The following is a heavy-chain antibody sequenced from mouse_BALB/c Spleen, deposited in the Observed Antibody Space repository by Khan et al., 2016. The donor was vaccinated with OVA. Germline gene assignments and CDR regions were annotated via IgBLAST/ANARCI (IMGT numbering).Heavy chain of an antibody. D-gene: IGHD1-1*01. CDR1: GYTFSDYV. V-gene: IGHV1-77*01. J-gene: IGHJ3*01. CDR3: ARGGYSAFAY. Sequence: VQLQESGPELVKPGASLKVSCKASGYTFSDYVIGWVKKRARQGLEWIGDIFPGSDIPYYNEKFKGKATLTADKSSSTAYMQLSSLTSEDSAVYFCARGGYSAFAYWGQGTLVTVSA. CDR2: IFPGSDIP.